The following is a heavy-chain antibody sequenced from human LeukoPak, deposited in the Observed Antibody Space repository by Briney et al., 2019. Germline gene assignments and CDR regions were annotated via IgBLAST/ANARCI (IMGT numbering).Heavy chain of an antibody. Sequence: PGRSLRLSWAASGFTFSSYGMHWVRQAPGKGLDWVAVISYDGSNKYYADSVKGRFTISRDNSENTLYLQMNSLRAEDTAVYYCAKDRGYYDSSGWKYFDYWGQGTLVTVSS. D-gene: IGHD3-22*01. CDR3: AKDRGYYDSSGWKYFDY. J-gene: IGHJ4*02. V-gene: IGHV3-30*18. CDR2: ISYDGSNK. CDR1: GFTFSSYG.